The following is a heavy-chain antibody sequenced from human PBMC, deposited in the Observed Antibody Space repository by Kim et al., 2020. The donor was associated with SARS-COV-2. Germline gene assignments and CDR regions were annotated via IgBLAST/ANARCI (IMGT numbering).Heavy chain of an antibody. V-gene: IGHV4-39*01. CDR3: ARQDNWNYGLDY. D-gene: IGHD1-7*01. J-gene: IGHJ4*02. CDR1: GGSISSSSYY. CDR2: IYYSGST. Sequence: SETLSLTCTVSGGSISSSSYYWGWIRQPPGKGLEWIGSIYYSGSTYYNPSLKSRVTISVDTSKNQFSLKLSSVTAEDTAVYYCARQDNWNYGLDYWGQGTLVTVSS.